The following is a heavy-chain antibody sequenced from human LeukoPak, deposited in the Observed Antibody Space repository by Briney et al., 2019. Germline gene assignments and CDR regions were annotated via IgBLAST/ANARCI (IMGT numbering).Heavy chain of an antibody. CDR2: INPNSGGT. J-gene: IGHJ4*02. CDR1: GYTFTGYY. D-gene: IGHD3-10*01. CDR3: ARARYYYGSGSYYPGY. V-gene: IGHV1-2*02. Sequence: ASVKVSCKASGYTFTGYYMHWVRQAPGQGLEWMGWINPNSGGTNYAQKFQGRVTMTRDTSISTAYMELSGLRSDDTAVYYCARARYYYGSGSYYPGYWGQGTLVTVSS.